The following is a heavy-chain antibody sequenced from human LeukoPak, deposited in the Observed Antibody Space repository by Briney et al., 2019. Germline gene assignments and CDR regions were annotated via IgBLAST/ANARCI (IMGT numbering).Heavy chain of an antibody. V-gene: IGHV4-34*01. D-gene: IGHD1-1*01. CDR1: GGSFSGCY. J-gene: IGHJ4*02. CDR2: INHSGST. Sequence: SETLSLTCAVYGGSFSGCYWSWIRQPPGKGLEWIGEINHSGSTNYNPSLKSRLTISVDTSKNQFSLKLTSVTAADTAVYYCARTWIPTPLDYWGQGTLVTVSS. CDR3: ARTWIPTPLDY.